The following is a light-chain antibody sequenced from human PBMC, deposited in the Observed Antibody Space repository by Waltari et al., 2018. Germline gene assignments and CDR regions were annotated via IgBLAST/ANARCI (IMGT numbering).Light chain of an antibody. CDR3: QHNYGTPLT. CDR1: ENVNNY. Sequence: DIQMTQSPSSLSASVGDRVTITCRASENVNNYLNWYQQKPGKAPKLLIYKTSTLQSGVPSSFSGSGSGTDYTFTISSLQSEDVATYYCQHNYGTPLTFGGGTKVEI. J-gene: IGKJ4*01. CDR2: KTS. V-gene: IGKV1-39*01.